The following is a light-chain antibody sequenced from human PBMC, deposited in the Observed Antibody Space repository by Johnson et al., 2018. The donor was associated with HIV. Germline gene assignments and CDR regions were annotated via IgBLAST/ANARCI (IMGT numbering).Light chain of an antibody. CDR3: GTWDSSLSLYV. Sequence: QSVLTQPPSVSAAPGQKVTISCSGSSSNIGNNYVSWYQQLPGTAPKLLIYENNKRPSGFPDRFSGSKSGTSATLGITRLQPGDEADYYCGTWDSSLSLYVFGTGTKVTVL. V-gene: IGLV1-51*02. J-gene: IGLJ1*01. CDR1: SSNIGNNY. CDR2: ENN.